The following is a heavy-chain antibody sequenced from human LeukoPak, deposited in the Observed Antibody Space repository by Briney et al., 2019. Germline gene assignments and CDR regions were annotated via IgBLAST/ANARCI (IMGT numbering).Heavy chain of an antibody. J-gene: IGHJ4*02. CDR1: GFTFSSYE. V-gene: IGHV3-48*03. Sequence: GGSLRLSCAASGFTFSSYEMNWVRQAPGKGLEWVSYISSSGSTIYYADSVKGRFTISRDNAKNSLYLQMNSLRAEDTAVYYCARERAVVRYFDYWGQGTLVTVSS. CDR2: ISSSGSTI. CDR3: ARERAVVRYFDY. D-gene: IGHD4-23*01.